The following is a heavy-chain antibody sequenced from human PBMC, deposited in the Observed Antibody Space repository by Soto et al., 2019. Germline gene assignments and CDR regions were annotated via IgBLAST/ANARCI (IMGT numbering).Heavy chain of an antibody. CDR1: GGTFSSYA. J-gene: IGHJ5*02. Sequence: QVPLVQSGAEVKKPGSSVKVSCKASGGTFSSYAISWVRQAPGQGLEWMGGIIPIFGTANYAQKFQGRVTITADESTSTAYMGLSSLRSEDTAVYYCASEGTSTVTTNGRAWGQGTLVTVSS. D-gene: IGHD4-17*01. V-gene: IGHV1-69*12. CDR3: ASEGTSTVTTNGRA. CDR2: IIPIFGTA.